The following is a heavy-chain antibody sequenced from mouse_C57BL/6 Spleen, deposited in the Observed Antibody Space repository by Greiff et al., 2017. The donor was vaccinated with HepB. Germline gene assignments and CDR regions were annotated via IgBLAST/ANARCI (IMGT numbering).Heavy chain of an antibody. V-gene: IGHV1-42*01. CDR2: INPSTGGT. CDR1: GYSFTGYY. J-gene: IGHJ1*03. CDR3: ARSLYYYGSSGWYFDV. Sequence: VQLQQSGPELVKPGASVKISCKASGYSFTGYYMNWVKQSPEKSLEWIGEINPSTGGTTYNQKFKAKATLTVDKSSSTAYMRLKSLTSEDSAVYYCARSLYYYGSSGWYFDVWGTGTTVTVSS. D-gene: IGHD1-1*01.